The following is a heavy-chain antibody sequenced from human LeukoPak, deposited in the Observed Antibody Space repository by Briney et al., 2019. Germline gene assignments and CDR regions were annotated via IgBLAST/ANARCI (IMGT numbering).Heavy chain of an antibody. Sequence: GRSLRLSCAASGFTFSSYGMHWVRQAPGKGLEWVAVIWYDGSNKYYADSVKGRFTISRDNSKNTLYLQMNSLRAEDTAVYYCARDGYYGRSGYWMLDYWGQGTLVTVSS. CDR3: ARDGYYGRSGYWMLDY. J-gene: IGHJ4*02. CDR1: GFTFSSYG. D-gene: IGHD3-22*01. V-gene: IGHV3-33*01. CDR2: IWYDGSNK.